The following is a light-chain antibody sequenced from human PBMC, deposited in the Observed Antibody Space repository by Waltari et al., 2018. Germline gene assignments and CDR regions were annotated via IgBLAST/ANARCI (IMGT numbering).Light chain of an antibody. CDR1: QSISNW. CDR2: KAS. Sequence: IQVTQSPSTLSASVGDRVTITCRATQSISNWLAWYQQKPGKAPKLLIYKASTLESGVPSRFSGSGSGTEFTLTISSLQPDDFATYYCQQLNSYPPALTFGGGTKVEIK. CDR3: QQLNSYPPALT. J-gene: IGKJ4*01. V-gene: IGKV1-5*01.